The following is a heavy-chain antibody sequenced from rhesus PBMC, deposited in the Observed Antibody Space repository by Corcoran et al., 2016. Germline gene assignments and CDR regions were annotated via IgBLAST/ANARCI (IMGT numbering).Heavy chain of an antibody. CDR2: IYGSGGST. CDR3: ARHEDIAAAGRFDV. J-gene: IGHJ5-1*01. Sequence: QVQLQESGPAVVKPSETLSLTCSVSGGSISSSNWWSWIRQSPGKGLEWIGGIYGSGGSTEYNPSLKSRVTISIDTSKNQFSLKLSSVTAADTAVYYCARHEDIAAAGRFDVWGPRVLVTVSS. D-gene: IGHD6-25*01. V-gene: IGHV4-93*02. CDR1: GGSISSSNW.